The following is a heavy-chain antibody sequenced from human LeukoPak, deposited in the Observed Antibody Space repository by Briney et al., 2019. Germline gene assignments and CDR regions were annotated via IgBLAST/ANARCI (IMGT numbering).Heavy chain of an antibody. CDR2: IIPIFGIA. CDR3: ARESERITMPQYYFDY. J-gene: IGHJ4*02. V-gene: IGHV1-69*04. Sequence: EASVKVSCKASGGTFSSYAISWVRRAPGQGLEWMGRIIPIFGIANYAQKFQGRVTITADKSTSTAYMELSSLRSEDTAVYYCARESERITMPQYYFDYWGQGTLVTVSS. CDR1: GGTFSSYA. D-gene: IGHD3-10*01.